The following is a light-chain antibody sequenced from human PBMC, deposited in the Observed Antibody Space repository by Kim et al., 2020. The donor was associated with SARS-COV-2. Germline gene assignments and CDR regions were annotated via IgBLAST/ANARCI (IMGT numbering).Light chain of an antibody. V-gene: IGKV1-5*03. CDR3: QHYSSASPT. J-gene: IGKJ1*01. CDR2: RAS. Sequence: GDRVTITCRASQSISTWLAWYQQKPTKGPKLLIYRASSLERGVPSRFSSGGSGTEFTLTINSLQPEAFGIYYCQHYSSASPTFGQGTKV. CDR1: QSISTW.